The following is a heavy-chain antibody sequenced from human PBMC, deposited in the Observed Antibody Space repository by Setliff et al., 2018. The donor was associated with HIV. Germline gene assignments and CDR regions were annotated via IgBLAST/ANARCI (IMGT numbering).Heavy chain of an antibody. CDR3: AKDRGSDPYDPIDY. J-gene: IGHJ4*02. Sequence: GGSLRLSCAASGFTFSTYSMNWVRQAPGKGLEWVSAISDSGGGTYYADSVKGRFTVSRDNSKNTLYLQMNSLRAEDTAVYYCAKDRGSDPYDPIDYWGQGTLVTVSS. D-gene: IGHD3-22*01. V-gene: IGHV3-23*01. CDR2: ISDSGGGT. CDR1: GFTFSTYS.